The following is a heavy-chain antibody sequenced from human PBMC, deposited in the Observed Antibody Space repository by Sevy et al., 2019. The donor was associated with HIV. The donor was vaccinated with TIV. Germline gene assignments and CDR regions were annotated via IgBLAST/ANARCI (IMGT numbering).Heavy chain of an antibody. Sequence: SETLSLTCTVSGGSISSYYWSWIRQPPGKGLEWIGYIYYSGSTNYNPSLKSRVTISVDMSKNQFSLKLSSVTAADTAVYYCARVELWGRAAAGTQLGYYMDVWGKGTTVTVSS. D-gene: IGHD6-13*01. CDR3: ARVELWGRAAAGTQLGYYMDV. CDR1: GGSISSYY. V-gene: IGHV4-59*01. J-gene: IGHJ6*03. CDR2: IYYSGST.